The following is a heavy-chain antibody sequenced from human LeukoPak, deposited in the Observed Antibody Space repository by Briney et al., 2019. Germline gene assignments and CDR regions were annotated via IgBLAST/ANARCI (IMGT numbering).Heavy chain of an antibody. CDR1: GGSISDFY. CDR2: IYYSGST. D-gene: IGHD2-2*01. J-gene: IGHJ4*02. V-gene: IGHV4-59*08. Sequence: PSETLSLTCTVSGGSISDFYWSWIRQPPGRGLEWIANIYYSGSTNYNPSLKSRVTISVDTSKNQFSLKLSSVTAADTAVYYCARQSCRNIVVTPHFDYWGQGTLVAVSS. CDR3: ARQSCRNIVVTPHFDY.